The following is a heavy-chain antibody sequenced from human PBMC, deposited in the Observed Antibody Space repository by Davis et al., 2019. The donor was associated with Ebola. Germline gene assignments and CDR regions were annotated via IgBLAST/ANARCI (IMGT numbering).Heavy chain of an antibody. CDR2: ISGSGGST. J-gene: IGHJ6*02. D-gene: IGHD2-15*01. CDR3: ANTHCSGGSCHGMDV. V-gene: IGHV3-23*01. CDR1: GFTFTSYA. Sequence: GESLKISCAASGFTFTSYAMSWVRQAPGEGLEWVSAISGSGGSTYYADSVKDRFTISRDNSKNTLYLQMNSLRAEDTAVYYCANTHCSGGSCHGMDVWGQGTTVTVSS.